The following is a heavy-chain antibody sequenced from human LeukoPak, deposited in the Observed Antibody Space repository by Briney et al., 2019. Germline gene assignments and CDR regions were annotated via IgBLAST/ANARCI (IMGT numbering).Heavy chain of an antibody. CDR1: GYSFTSYW. V-gene: IGHV5-51*01. J-gene: IGHJ5*02. D-gene: IGHD3-10*01. CDR2: IYPGDSDT. Sequence: GESLKISCKGSGYSFTSYWIGWVRQMPGKGLEWMGIIYPGDSDTRYSPSFQGQITISADKSISTAYLQWSSLKASDTAMYYCARSRVVRGVTYNWFDPWGQGTLVTVSS. CDR3: ARSRVVRGVTYNWFDP.